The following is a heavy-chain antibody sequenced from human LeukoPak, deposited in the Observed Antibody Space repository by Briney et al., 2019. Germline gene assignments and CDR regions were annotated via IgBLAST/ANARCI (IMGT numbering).Heavy chain of an antibody. Sequence: SGPTLVNPTQTLTLTCTFSGFSLTTRGVGVGWIRQPPGKALEWLAFAYWDDDNRYSPSLKNRVTVPKDTSKNQVVLTMTNMDPVDTATYYCAHRQHYYGSWNEGYFDSWGQGTLVTVSS. J-gene: IGHJ4*02. V-gene: IGHV2-5*02. CDR1: GFSLTTRGVG. D-gene: IGHD1-1*01. CDR2: AYWDDDN. CDR3: AHRQHYYGSWNEGYFDS.